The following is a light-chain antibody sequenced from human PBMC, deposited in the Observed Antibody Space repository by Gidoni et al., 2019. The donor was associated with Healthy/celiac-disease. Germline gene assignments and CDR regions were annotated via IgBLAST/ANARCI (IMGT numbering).Light chain of an antibody. V-gene: IGKV1-39*01. CDR1: QRISSY. Sequence: TQMTQSPASLSASVGDRVTITCRASQRISSYLNWYQQKPGNAPKLLIYAASSLQSGVPARFSGSGSGTDFTLTISSLQPEDFATYYCQQSYSTPYTFGQGTKLEIK. J-gene: IGKJ2*01. CDR3: QQSYSTPYT. CDR2: AAS.